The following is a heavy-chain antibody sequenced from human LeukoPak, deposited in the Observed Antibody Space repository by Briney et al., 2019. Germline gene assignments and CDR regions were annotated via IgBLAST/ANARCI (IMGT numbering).Heavy chain of an antibody. D-gene: IGHD4/OR15-4a*01. CDR1: GFTFSTSA. CDR2: ITTNGRST. CDR3: VRDLT. Sequence: GSLRLSCSASGFTFSTSAMHWVRQAPGKGPQFVSAITTNGRSTYYADFVKGRFTISRGNSKSTLDLQMGSLRAEDTAVYYCVRDLTWGQGTLVTVSS. V-gene: IGHV3-64D*06. J-gene: IGHJ4*02.